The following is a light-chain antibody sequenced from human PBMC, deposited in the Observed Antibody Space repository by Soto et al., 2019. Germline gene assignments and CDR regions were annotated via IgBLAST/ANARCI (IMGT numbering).Light chain of an antibody. V-gene: IGKV3-11*01. CDR2: DAS. CDR3: QQRSNRPPT. Sequence: EIVLTQSPATLSLSPGERATLSCRASQSVSSYLAWYQQKPGQAPRLLIYDASNRATGIPARFSGSGSGTDYTLTISSLETEDFAGYYCQQRSNRPPTFGQGTRLETK. J-gene: IGKJ5*01. CDR1: QSVSSY.